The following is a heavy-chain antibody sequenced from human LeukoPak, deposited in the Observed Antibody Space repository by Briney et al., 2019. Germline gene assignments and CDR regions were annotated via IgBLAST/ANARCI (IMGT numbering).Heavy chain of an antibody. CDR2: IYYSGNT. CDR3: ARGPRHIVVVVAATRLGNFDY. D-gene: IGHD2-15*01. J-gene: IGHJ4*02. Sequence: SETLSLTCTVSGVSISSSNSYWGWIRQPPGKGLEWIGSIYYSGNTYYNPSLKSRVTISVDTSKNQFSLKLSSVTAADTAVYYCARGPRHIVVVVAATRLGNFDYWGQGTLVTVSS. CDR1: GVSISSSNSY. V-gene: IGHV4-39*07.